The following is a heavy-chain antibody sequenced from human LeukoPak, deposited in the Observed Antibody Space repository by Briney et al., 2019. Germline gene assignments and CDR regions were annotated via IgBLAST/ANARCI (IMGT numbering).Heavy chain of an antibody. CDR3: AKDGYVWGSYPVY. D-gene: IGHD3-16*02. J-gene: IGHJ4*02. CDR2: ISGSGGST. CDR1: GFTFSSYA. V-gene: IGHV3-23*01. Sequence: GGSLRLSCAASGFTFSSYAMSWVRQAPGKGREWVSAISGSGGSTYYADSVKGRFTISRDNSKNTLYLQMNSLRAEDTAVYYCAKDGYVWGSYPVYWGQGTLVTVSS.